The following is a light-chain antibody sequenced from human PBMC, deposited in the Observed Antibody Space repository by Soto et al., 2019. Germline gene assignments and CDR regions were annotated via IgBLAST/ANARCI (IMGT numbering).Light chain of an antibody. CDR1: QSVNKF. Sequence: EIVLTQSPATLSLSPGERATLSCRASQSVNKFLAWYQQKPGQAPKLLIHDATNRATGNPARFSVSGSGTDFPPTINRLKREDFAVYFCHNRDDCPIPLGQGTRLHI. V-gene: IGKV3-11*01. J-gene: IGKJ5*01. CDR3: HNRDDCPIP. CDR2: DAT.